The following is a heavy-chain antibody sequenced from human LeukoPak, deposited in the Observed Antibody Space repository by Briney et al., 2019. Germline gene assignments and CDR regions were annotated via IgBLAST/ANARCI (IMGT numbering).Heavy chain of an antibody. J-gene: IGHJ5*02. V-gene: IGHV3-30*18. CDR3: AKGYVLLWFGEA. CDR2: ISYDGSNK. CDR1: GYTFSTHG. D-gene: IGHD3-10*01. Sequence: GGSLRLSCAASGYTFSTHGMHWVRQAPGKGLEWVAVISYDGSNKYYADSVKGRFTTSRDNSKNTLYLQMNSLRAEDTAVYYCAKGYVLLWFGEAWGQGTLVTVSS.